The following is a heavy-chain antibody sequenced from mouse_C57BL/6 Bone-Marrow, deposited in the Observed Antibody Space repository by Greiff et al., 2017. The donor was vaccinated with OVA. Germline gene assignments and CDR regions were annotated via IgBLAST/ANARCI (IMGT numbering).Heavy chain of an antibody. CDR2: IDPSDSYT. Sequence: QVQLQQPGAELVKPGASVKLSCKASGYTFTSYWMQWVKQRPGPGLEWIGEIDPSDSYTNYNQKFKGKATLTVDTSSSTAYMQLSSLTSEDSAVYYCAREGDSSGYVAYWGQGTLVTVSA. CDR1: GYTFTSYW. D-gene: IGHD3-2*02. CDR3: AREGDSSGYVAY. V-gene: IGHV1-50*01. J-gene: IGHJ3*01.